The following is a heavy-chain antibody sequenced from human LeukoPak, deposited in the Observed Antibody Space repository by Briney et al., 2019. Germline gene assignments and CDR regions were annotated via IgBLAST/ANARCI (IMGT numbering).Heavy chain of an antibody. J-gene: IGHJ4*02. CDR2: INPKSGDT. V-gene: IGHV1-2*02. D-gene: IGHD5-18*01. Sequence: ASVKVSCKASGYTFTGYFRHWMRQAPGQGFEWMGWINPKSGDTNYAQRFQGRVTLTRDTSISTAYMELSSLTSDDTAVYFCAKDVYSGLSYSWHSDFWGQGTLVTVSS. CDR3: AKDVYSGLSYSWHSDF. CDR1: GYTFTGYF.